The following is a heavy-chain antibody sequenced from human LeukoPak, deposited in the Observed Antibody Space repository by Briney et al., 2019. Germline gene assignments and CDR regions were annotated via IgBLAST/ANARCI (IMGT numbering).Heavy chain of an antibody. Sequence: GGSLRLSCAASGFTFSSYAMSWVRQAPGKGLEWVSGIVGSGGSTYYADSVKGRFTISRDNSRNTLYLQMNSLRAEDTAVYYCAKDRGVVIRNSFDYWGQGTLVTVSS. CDR2: IVGSGGST. CDR3: AKDRGVVIRNSFDY. J-gene: IGHJ4*02. D-gene: IGHD3-3*01. CDR1: GFTFSSYA. V-gene: IGHV3-23*01.